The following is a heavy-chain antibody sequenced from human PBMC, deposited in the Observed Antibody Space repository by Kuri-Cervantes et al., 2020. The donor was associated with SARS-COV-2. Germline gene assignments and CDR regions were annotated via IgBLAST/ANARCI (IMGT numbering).Heavy chain of an antibody. Sequence: SETLSLTCTVSGGSISSYYWSWIRQPPGKGLEWIGYIYYSGSTNYNPSLKSRVTISVDTSKNQFSLKLCSVTAADMAVYYCARGGAIFDYWGQGTLVTVSS. V-gene: IGHV4-59*12. CDR1: GGSISSYY. CDR3: ARGGAIFDY. D-gene: IGHD1-26*01. J-gene: IGHJ4*02. CDR2: IYYSGST.